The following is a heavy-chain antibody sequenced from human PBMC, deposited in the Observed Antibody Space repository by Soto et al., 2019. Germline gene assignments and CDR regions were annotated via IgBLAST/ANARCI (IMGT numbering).Heavy chain of an antibody. CDR2: ISSSSSTI. D-gene: IGHD4-17*01. Sequence: EVQLVESGGGLVQPGGSLRLSCAASGFTFSSYSMNWVRQAPGKGLEWVSYISSSSSTIYYADSVKGRFTISRDNAKNSLYLQMNSLRAEDTAVYYCARDLNYGLLDYWGKGTLVTVSS. CDR3: ARDLNYGLLDY. J-gene: IGHJ4*02. CDR1: GFTFSSYS. V-gene: IGHV3-48*01.